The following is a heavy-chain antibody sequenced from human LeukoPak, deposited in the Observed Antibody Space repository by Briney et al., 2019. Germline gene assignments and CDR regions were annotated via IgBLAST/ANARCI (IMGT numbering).Heavy chain of an antibody. D-gene: IGHD3-22*01. CDR1: GFSISTKY. V-gene: IGHV3-53*01. Sequence: PGGSLRLSCAASGFSISTKYMSWVRQAPGKGLEWVSVVYSDGTTHYADSVEGRFTIFRDNSKDTLYLHMNSLRAEDTAVYYCAGDTSNYYDATGYYYGYYYMDVWGKGTTVTVSS. CDR2: VYSDGTT. J-gene: IGHJ6*03. CDR3: AGDTSNYYDATGYYYGYYYMDV.